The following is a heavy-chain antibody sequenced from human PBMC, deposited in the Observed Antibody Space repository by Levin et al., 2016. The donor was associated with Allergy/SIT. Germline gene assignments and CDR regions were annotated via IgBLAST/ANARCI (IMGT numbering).Heavy chain of an antibody. D-gene: IGHD5-18*01. CDR1: GGSISSYY. CDR2: ISYTGST. V-gene: IGHV4-59*01. J-gene: IGHJ4*02. Sequence: SETLSLTCTVSGGSISSYYWSWIRQPPGKGLEWIGYISYTGSTNYNPSLKSRVTISVDTSKNQFSLKLSSVTAADTAVYYCALSRGYSYGYAVWGQGTLVTVSS. CDR3: ALSRGYSYGYAV.